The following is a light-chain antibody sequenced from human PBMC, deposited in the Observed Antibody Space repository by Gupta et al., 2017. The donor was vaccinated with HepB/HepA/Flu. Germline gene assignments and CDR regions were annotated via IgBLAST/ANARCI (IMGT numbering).Light chain of an antibody. CDR1: QTILNTATNEND. CDR3: HQEHYCLIT. J-gene: IGKJ5*01. V-gene: IGKV4-1*01. CDR2: WAS. Sequence: DIVMTQSPDSLAVSLGERATMKCKSSQTILNTATNENDLAWYQQKSGQPPKLLIYWASTREYGVPDRFSGRGSGTDFTLTISSRQAEDVAIYYCHQEHYCLITFGQGTQLDIK.